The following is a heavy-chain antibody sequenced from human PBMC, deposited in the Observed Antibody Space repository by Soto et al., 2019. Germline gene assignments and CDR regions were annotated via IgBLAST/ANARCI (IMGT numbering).Heavy chain of an antibody. CDR3: ARDSPYYYGSGSYYNGYGMDV. CDR1: GGSISSYY. Sequence: LSLTCTVSGGSISSYYWSWIRQPPGKGLEWIGYIYYSGSTNYNPSLKSRVTISVDTSKNQFSLKLSSVTAADTAVYYCARDSPYYYGSGSYYNGYGMDVWGQGTTVTVSS. D-gene: IGHD3-10*01. V-gene: IGHV4-59*01. CDR2: IYYSGST. J-gene: IGHJ6*02.